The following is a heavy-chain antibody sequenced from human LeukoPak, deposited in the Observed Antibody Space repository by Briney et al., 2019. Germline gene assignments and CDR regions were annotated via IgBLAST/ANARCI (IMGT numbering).Heavy chain of an antibody. CDR3: ARVGGYSSSWYNSY. J-gene: IGHJ4*02. D-gene: IGHD6-13*01. CDR2: INHSGST. V-gene: IGHV4-34*01. CDR1: SGSFSGYY. Sequence: SETLSLTCAVYSGSFSGYYWSWIRQAPGKGLEWIGEINHSGSTNYNPSLKSRVTISVDTSKNQFSLKLSSVTAADTAVYYCARVGGYSSSWYNSYWGQGTLVTVSS.